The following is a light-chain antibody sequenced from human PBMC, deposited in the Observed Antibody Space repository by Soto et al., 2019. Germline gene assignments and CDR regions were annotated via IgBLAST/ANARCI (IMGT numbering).Light chain of an antibody. Sequence: EVVMTQSPLSLPVTLGQPASISCMSAQSLVYSDGDTYLSWFQQRPGQSPRRLIYKVSNRDSGVPDRFSGSGSGTDFTLKISRVEAEDVGVYYCMQGTHWPWTFGQGTKVEIK. CDR3: MQGTHWPWT. V-gene: IGKV2-30*01. J-gene: IGKJ1*01. CDR2: KVS. CDR1: QSLVYSDGDTY.